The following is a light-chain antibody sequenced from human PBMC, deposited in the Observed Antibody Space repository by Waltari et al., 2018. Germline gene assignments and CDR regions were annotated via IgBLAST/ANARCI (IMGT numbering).Light chain of an antibody. CDR1: SSDVGGYNY. J-gene: IGLJ1*01. CDR2: DVS. CDR3: SSYTTSSTRV. V-gene: IGLV2-14*01. Sequence: QSALTQPAHMSGFPGQSITISCTGPSSDVGGYNYLAWYQKHPGKAPKVMIYDVSNRPSGVSNRFSGSKSGNTASLTISGLQAEDEADYYCSSYTTSSTRVFGTGTKVTVL.